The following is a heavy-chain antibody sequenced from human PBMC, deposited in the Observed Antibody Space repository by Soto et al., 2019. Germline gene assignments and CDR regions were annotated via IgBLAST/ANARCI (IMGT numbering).Heavy chain of an antibody. D-gene: IGHD3-22*01. CDR1: GGLLSSFA. CDR3: ARVPSYYYDSEGFLYHIYQFDS. J-gene: IGHJ4*02. V-gene: IGHV1-69*13. Sequence: SAVKVSCKASGGLLSSFAINWVRHAPGQGLEWMGSVIPIFGTATYSQKFQDRVTITADESTTTAYLELSSIRSDATAAYYCARVPSYYYDSEGFLYHIYQFDSSGQGTQVTVYS. CDR2: VIPIFGTA.